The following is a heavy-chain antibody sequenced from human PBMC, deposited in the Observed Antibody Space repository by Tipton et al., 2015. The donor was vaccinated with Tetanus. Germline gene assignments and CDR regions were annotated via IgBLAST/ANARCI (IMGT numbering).Heavy chain of an antibody. Sequence: WSWIRQAPGKGLEWVGEISASGSTNYNPSLESRITMSVDTTKKRISLRLASLMAADTAVYLCARSIAAAAVWPYDFWGQGTLVTVTS. CDR2: ISASGST. V-gene: IGHV4-34*01. D-gene: IGHD6-13*01. J-gene: IGHJ4*02. CDR3: ARSIAAAAVWPYDF.